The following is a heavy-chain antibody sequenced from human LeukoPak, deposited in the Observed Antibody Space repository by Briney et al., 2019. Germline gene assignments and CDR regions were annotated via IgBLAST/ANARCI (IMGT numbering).Heavy chain of an antibody. V-gene: IGHV1-18*01. Sequence: ASVKVSCKASGYTFTSYGISWVRQAPGQGLEWMGWISAYNGNTNYAQKLQGRVTMTTDTSTSTAYMELRSLRSEDTAVYYCARPIFGVVPPIRPEYYYYMDVWGKGTTVTVSS. CDR1: GYTFTSYG. CDR2: ISAYNGNT. D-gene: IGHD3-3*01. CDR3: ARPIFGVVPPIRPEYYYYMDV. J-gene: IGHJ6*03.